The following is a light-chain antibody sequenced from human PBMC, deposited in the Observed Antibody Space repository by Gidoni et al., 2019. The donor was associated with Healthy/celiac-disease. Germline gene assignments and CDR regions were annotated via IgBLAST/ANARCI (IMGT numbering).Light chain of an antibody. V-gene: IGKV1-8*01. CDR1: QGISSY. CDR3: QQYYSYPV. J-gene: IGKJ4*01. Sequence: AIRMTQSPSSFSASTGDRVTITCRASQGISSYLDWYQQKPGKAPKLLIYAASTLQSGVPSRFSGSGSGTDFTLTISCLQSEDFATYYCQQYYSYPVFXGXTKVEIK. CDR2: AAS.